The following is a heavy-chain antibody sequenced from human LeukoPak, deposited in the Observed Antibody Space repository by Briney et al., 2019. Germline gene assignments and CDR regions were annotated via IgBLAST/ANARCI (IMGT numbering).Heavy chain of an antibody. CDR3: AKVQSFEYYFDY. CDR2: IRYDGSNK. CDR1: GFTFSSYG. Sequence: GGSLRFSCAASGFTFSSYGMHWVRQAPGKGLEWVAFIRYDGSNKYYADSVKGRFTISRDNSKNTLYLQMNSLRAEDTAVYYCAKVQSFEYYFDYWGQGTLVTVSS. V-gene: IGHV3-30*02. D-gene: IGHD3-10*01. J-gene: IGHJ4*02.